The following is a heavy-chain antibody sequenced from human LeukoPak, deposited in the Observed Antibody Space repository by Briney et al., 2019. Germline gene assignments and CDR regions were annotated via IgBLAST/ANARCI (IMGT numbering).Heavy chain of an antibody. CDR1: GFTFSSYW. J-gene: IGHJ4*02. CDR3: AREAYDFWSGYAPYFDY. V-gene: IGHV3-74*01. D-gene: IGHD3-3*01. Sequence: GGSLRLSCAASGFTFSSYWMHWVRQAPGKGLVWVSRINSDGSSTSYADSVKGRFTISRDNAKNTLYLQMNSLRAEDTAVYYCAREAYDFWSGYAPYFDYWGQGTLVTVSS. CDR2: INSDGSST.